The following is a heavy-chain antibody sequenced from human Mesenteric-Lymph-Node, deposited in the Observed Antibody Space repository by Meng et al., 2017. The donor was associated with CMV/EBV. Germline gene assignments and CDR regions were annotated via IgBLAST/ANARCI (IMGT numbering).Heavy chain of an antibody. Sequence: GSLRLSCTVSGGSISSYYWSWIRQPPGKGLEWIGYIYYSGSTNYNPSLKSRVTISVDTSKNQFSLKLSSVTAADTAVYYCARGYYDFWSGYSGNYFDYWGQGTLVTVSS. J-gene: IGHJ4*02. CDR3: ARGYYDFWSGYSGNYFDY. CDR1: GGSISSYY. D-gene: IGHD3-3*01. CDR2: IYYSGST. V-gene: IGHV4-59*01.